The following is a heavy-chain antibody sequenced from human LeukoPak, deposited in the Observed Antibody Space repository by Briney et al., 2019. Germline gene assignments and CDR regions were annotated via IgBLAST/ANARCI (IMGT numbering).Heavy chain of an antibody. CDR2: ISSSGSTI. D-gene: IGHD3-10*01. J-gene: IGHJ3*02. V-gene: IGHV3-11*01. CDR1: GFTFSDYY. Sequence: GGSLRLSCAASGFTFSDYYMSWIRQAPGKGLEWVSYISSSGSTIYYADSVKDRFTISRDNAKNSLYLQMNSLRAEDTAVYYCASPSLGYGSGSYIDAFDIWGQGTMVTVSS. CDR3: ASPSLGYGSGSYIDAFDI.